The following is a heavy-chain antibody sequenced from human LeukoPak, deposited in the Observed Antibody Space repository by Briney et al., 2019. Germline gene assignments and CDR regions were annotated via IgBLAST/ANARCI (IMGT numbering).Heavy chain of an antibody. CDR2: ISSSGDSI. V-gene: IGHV3-48*03. Sequence: QPGGSLRLSCAASGFTFSSYEMIWVRQAPGKGLEWVSYISSSGDSIYYADSLRGRFTISRDNAKSSLYLQMNSLRAEDTAVYYCARVEDDSSGYHYGLLDYWGQGTLVTVSS. CDR1: GFTFSSYE. D-gene: IGHD3-22*01. CDR3: ARVEDDSSGYHYGLLDY. J-gene: IGHJ4*02.